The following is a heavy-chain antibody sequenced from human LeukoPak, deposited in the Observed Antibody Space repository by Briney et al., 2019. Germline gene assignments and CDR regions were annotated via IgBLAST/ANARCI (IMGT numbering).Heavy chain of an antibody. Sequence: GGSLRLSCAASGFTFSSYGMHWVRQAPGKGLEWVAVISYDGSNKYYADSVKGRFTISRDNSKNTLYLQMNSLRAEDTAVYYCAKELPYCTNGVCYSAHFDYWGQGTLVTVSS. CDR3: AKELPYCTNGVCYSAHFDY. V-gene: IGHV3-30*18. CDR1: GFTFSSYG. J-gene: IGHJ4*02. D-gene: IGHD2-8*01. CDR2: ISYDGSNK.